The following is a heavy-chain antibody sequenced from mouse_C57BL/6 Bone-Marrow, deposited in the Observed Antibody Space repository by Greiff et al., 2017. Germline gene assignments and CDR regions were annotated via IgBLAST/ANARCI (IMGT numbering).Heavy chain of an antibody. J-gene: IGHJ2*01. CDR3: TAITTVVATDFDY. V-gene: IGHV6-3*01. D-gene: IGHD1-1*01. CDR2: IRLKSDNYAT. CDR1: GFTFSNYW. Sequence: EVKVEESGGGLVQPGGSMKLSCVASGFTFSNYWMNWVRQSPEKGLEWVAQIRLKSDNYATHYAESVKGRFTISRDDSKSSVYLQMNNLRAEDTVIYYCTAITTVVATDFDYWGQGTTLTVSS.